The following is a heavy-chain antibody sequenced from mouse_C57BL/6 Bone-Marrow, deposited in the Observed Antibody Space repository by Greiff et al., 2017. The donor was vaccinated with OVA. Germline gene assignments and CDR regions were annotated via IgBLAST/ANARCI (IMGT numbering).Heavy chain of an antibody. D-gene: IGHD4-1*01. V-gene: IGHV7-3*01. Sequence: EVTLVESGGGLVQPGGSLSLSCAASGFTFTDYYMSWVRQPPGKALEWLGFIRNKANGYTTEYSASVKGRFTISRDNSQSILYLQMNALRAEDSATYYCARYHWSYFDYWGQGTTLTVSS. CDR2: IRNKANGYTT. CDR1: GFTFTDYY. J-gene: IGHJ2*01. CDR3: ARYHWSYFDY.